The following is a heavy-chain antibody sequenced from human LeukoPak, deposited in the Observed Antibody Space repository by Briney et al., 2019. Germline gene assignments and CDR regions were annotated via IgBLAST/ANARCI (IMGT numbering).Heavy chain of an antibody. V-gene: IGHV4-4*07. CDR2: IYSSGST. J-gene: IGHJ4*02. CDR1: GSSITAFY. CDR3: ARGPPPDFDC. Sequence: PSETLSLTCNVSGSSITAFYWSWIRQPAGKGLEWIGRIYSSGSTDYNPSLKSRVTMSVDTSKNQFSLNLRSVTAADTAVYYCARGPPPDFDCWGQGTLVTVSS.